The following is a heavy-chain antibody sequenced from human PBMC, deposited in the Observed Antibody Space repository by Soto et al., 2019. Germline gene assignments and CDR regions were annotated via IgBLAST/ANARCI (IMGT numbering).Heavy chain of an antibody. V-gene: IGHV4-4*02. CDR3: ARHPGYYDILTGYTTYYFDY. J-gene: IGHJ4*02. D-gene: IGHD3-9*01. CDR1: GGSISSSNW. Sequence: SETLSLTCAVSGGSISSSNWWSWVRQPPGKGLQWMGYIYHSGSTNYNPSLKSRVTISLDTPKNQFSLKLSSVTAADTAVYYYARHPGYYDILTGYTTYYFDYWGQGILVTVSS. CDR2: IYHSGST.